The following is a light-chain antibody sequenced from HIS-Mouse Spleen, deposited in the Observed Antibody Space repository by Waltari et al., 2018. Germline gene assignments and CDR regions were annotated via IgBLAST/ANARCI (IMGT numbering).Light chain of an antibody. Sequence: SYELTQPPSVSVSPAQTARITCSGDALPKKSAYWYQQKSGQAPGLAIYEDTKRPSGNPGRFPGSSSGTMATLTISGAQVEDEADYYCYSTDSSGNHRVFGGGTKLTVL. J-gene: IGLJ2*01. CDR3: YSTDSSGNHRV. CDR2: EDT. CDR1: ALPKKS. V-gene: IGLV3-10*01.